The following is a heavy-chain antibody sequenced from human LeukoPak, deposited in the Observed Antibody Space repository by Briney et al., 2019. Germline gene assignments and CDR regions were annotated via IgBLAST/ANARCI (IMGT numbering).Heavy chain of an antibody. CDR2: ISYDGSNK. CDR3: AKDLAWIRDYGDYY. D-gene: IGHD4-17*01. CDR1: GFTFSSYG. Sequence: GGSLRLSCAASGFTFSSYGMHWVRQAPGKGLEWVAVISYDGSNKYYADSVKGRFTISRDNSKNTLYLQMNSLRAEDTAVYYCAKDLAWIRDYGDYYGGQGTVVSVSS. V-gene: IGHV3-30*18. J-gene: IGHJ4*02.